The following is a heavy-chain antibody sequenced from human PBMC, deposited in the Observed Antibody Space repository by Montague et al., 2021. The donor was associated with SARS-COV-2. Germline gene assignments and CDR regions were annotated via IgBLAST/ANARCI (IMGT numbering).Heavy chain of an antibody. D-gene: IGHD2-2*01. Sequence: SETLSLTCTVSGGSISSSSYYWGWIRQPPGKGLEWIGSIYYSGSTYYNPSLKSRVTISVDTSKNQFPLKLSSVTAADTAVYYCARHRAGGRQLTYGSWGQGTLVTASS. V-gene: IGHV4-39*01. J-gene: IGHJ5*02. CDR1: GGSISSSSYY. CDR3: ARHRAGGRQLTYGS. CDR2: IYYSGST.